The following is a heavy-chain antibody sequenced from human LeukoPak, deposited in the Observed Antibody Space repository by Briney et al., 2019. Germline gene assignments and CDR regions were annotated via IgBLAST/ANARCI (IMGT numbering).Heavy chain of an antibody. D-gene: IGHD5-12*01. CDR3: ARGRRGYSGYDFRVDY. CDR1: GGSISSYY. J-gene: IGHJ4*02. V-gene: IGHV4-4*07. Sequence: SETLSLTCTVSGGSISSYYWSWIRQPAGKGLEWIGRIYTSGSTNYNPSLKSRVTMSVDTSKNQFSLKLSSVTAADTAVYYCARGRRGYSGYDFRVDYWGQGTLVTVSS. CDR2: IYTSGST.